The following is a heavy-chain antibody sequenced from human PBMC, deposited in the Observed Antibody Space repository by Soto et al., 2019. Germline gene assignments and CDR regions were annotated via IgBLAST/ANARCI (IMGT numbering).Heavy chain of an antibody. V-gene: IGHV3-15*01. CDR3: TAAEQDYDSSGYYYEVLASYY. CDR1: GFTFSNAW. CDR2: IKSKTDGGTT. J-gene: IGHJ4*02. D-gene: IGHD3-22*01. Sequence: GGSLRLSCAASGFTFSNAWMSWVRQAPGKGLEWVGRIKSKTDGGTTDYGAPVKGRFTISRDDSKNTLYLQMKSLKNEDTAVYYCTAAEQDYDSSGYYYEVLASYYWGQGTLVTVSS.